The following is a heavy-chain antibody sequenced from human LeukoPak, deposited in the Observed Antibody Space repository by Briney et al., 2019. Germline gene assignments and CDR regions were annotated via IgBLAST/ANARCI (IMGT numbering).Heavy chain of an antibody. CDR1: GFTFSSYE. Sequence: GGSLRLSCAASGFTFSSYEMNWVRQAPGKGLEWVSYISSSGSTIYYADSVKGRFTISRDNSKNTLYLQMNSLRAEDTAVYYCATDIRRRIGDSGYWGQGTLVAVSS. V-gene: IGHV3-48*03. D-gene: IGHD3-16*01. J-gene: IGHJ4*02. CDR2: ISSSGSTI. CDR3: ATDIRRRIGDSGY.